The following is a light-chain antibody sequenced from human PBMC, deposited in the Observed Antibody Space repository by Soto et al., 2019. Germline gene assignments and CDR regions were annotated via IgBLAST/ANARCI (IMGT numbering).Light chain of an antibody. CDR1: SSDVGAYNF. CDR3: SSYTSSSTHV. V-gene: IGLV2-14*03. J-gene: IGLJ1*01. Sequence: QSALTQPASVSGSPGQSITISCTGSSSDVGAYNFVSWYQQHPGNVPRIMIFDVSSRPSGVSDRFSGSKSGNTAYLTISGLQAEDECDYYCSSYTSSSTHVFGSGTKLTVL. CDR2: DVS.